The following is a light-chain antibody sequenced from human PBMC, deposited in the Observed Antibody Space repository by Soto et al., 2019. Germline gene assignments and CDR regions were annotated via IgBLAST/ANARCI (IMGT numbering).Light chain of an antibody. J-gene: IGKJ5*01. CDR2: DVS. CDR3: QQFDNYPIT. Sequence: GDRVTITCRASQGISSALAWYQQKPGKAPKLLIYDVSSLESGVPSRFSGSRSGTDFTLTISSLQPEDFATYYCQQFDNYPITFDQGTRLEIK. V-gene: IGKV1D-13*01. CDR1: QGISSA.